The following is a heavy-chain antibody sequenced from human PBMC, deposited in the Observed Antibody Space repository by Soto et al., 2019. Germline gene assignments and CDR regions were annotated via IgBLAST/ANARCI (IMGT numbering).Heavy chain of an antibody. V-gene: IGHV4-30-2*01. J-gene: IGHJ5*02. CDR2: IYHSGST. CDR3: ARAMVRGAEYNWFDP. CDR1: GGSISSGGYS. Sequence: TSETLSLTCAVSGGSISSGGYSWSWIRQPPGKGLEWIGYIYHSGSTYYNPSLKSRVTISVDRSKNQFSLRLSSVTAADTAVYYCARAMVRGAEYNWFDPWGQGTLVTVSS. D-gene: IGHD3-10*01.